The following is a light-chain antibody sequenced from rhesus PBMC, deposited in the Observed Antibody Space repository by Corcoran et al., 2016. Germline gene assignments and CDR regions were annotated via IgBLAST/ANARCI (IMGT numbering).Light chain of an antibody. CDR3: LQYDRSPFT. CDR2: KAS. CDR1: QGIARW. Sequence: DIQMTQSPSSLSASVGDTVIITCQASQGIARWLAWYQQRPGKSPNLLIYKASSIQIGVPSRFSGSESCTYFILIIRNLQPEDVAIFYCLQYDRSPFTFGPGTKLDIK. V-gene: IGKV1-22*01. J-gene: IGKJ3*01.